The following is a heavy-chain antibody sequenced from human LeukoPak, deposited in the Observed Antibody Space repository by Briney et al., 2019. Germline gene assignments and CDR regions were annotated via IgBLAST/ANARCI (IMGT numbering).Heavy chain of an antibody. CDR2: ISSSSSSYI. D-gene: IGHD3-3*01. CDR1: GFTFNSYS. J-gene: IGHJ6*04. CDR3: ARSNRFLEWLPLDV. V-gene: IGHV3-21*01. Sequence: GGSLRLSCAASGFTFNSYSMNWVRQAPGKGLEWVSSISSSSSSYIYYADSVKGRFTISRDNAKNSLYLQMNSLRAEDTAVYYCARSNRFLEWLPLDVWGKGTTVTVSS.